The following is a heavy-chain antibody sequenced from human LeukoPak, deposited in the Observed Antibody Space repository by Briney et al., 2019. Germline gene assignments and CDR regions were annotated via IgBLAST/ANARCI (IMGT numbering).Heavy chain of an antibody. CDR3: ARGHYDFWSGYQSYGMDV. J-gene: IGHJ6*02. Sequence: AGGSLRLSCAASGFTFSSYAMHWVRQAPGKGLEWVAVISYDGSNKYYADSVKGRFTISRDNSENTLYLQMNSLRAEDTAVYYCARGHYDFWSGYQSYGMDVWGQGTTVTVSS. CDR1: GFTFSSYA. CDR2: ISYDGSNK. D-gene: IGHD3-3*01. V-gene: IGHV3-30-3*01.